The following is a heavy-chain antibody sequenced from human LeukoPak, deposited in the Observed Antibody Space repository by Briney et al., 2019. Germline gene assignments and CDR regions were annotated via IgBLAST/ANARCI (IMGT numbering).Heavy chain of an antibody. J-gene: IGHJ4*03. D-gene: IGHD2-2*01. V-gene: IGHV5-51*01. Sequence: GESLNISCKGFEYRFTSYRIGWARQMPGKGLEWMGIIYPGDSDTRTSPSFQGQVPISADKSISTAYLQWSSLKASDTAMYYCAACSSTSCYYDYWGQGTTVTVSS. CDR2: IYPGDSDT. CDR1: EYRFTSYR. CDR3: AACSSTSCYYDY.